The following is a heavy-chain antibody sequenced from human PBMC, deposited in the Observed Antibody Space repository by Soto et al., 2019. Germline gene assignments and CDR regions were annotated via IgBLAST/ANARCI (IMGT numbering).Heavy chain of an antibody. CDR1: GFTFSDYY. V-gene: IGHV3-11*01. CDR3: ARARMTGYFMGYFDY. J-gene: IGHJ4*02. CDR2: ISSSGSTI. D-gene: IGHD3-9*01. Sequence: LRLSCAASGFTFSDYYMSWIRQAPGKGLEWVSYISSSGSTIYYADSVKGRFTISRDNAKNSLYLQMNSLRAEDTAVYYCARARMTGYFMGYFDYWGQGTLVTVSS.